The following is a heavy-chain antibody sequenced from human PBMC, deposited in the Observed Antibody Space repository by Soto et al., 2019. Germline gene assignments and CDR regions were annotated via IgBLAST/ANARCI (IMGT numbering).Heavy chain of an antibody. V-gene: IGHV3-30-3*01. CDR2: ISYDGSNK. CDR1: GFTFSSYA. J-gene: IGHJ6*02. Sequence: QVQLVESGGGVVQPGRSLRLSCAASGFTFSSYAMHWVRQAPGKGLEWVAVISYDGSNKYYADSVKGRFTISRDNSKNTLYLQRNSLRAEDTAVYYCARDKKVRAAAGMLYYGMDVWGQGTTVTVSS. D-gene: IGHD6-13*01. CDR3: ARDKKVRAAAGMLYYGMDV.